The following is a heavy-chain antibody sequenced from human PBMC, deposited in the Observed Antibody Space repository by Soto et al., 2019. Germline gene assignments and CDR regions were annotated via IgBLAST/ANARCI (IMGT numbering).Heavy chain of an antibody. CDR3: ARGDDYNDGVYASDI. D-gene: IGHD4-4*01. V-gene: IGHV3-72*01. CDR2: IRDKANGYTT. J-gene: IGHJ3*02. CDR1: GFIFSDHY. Sequence: EVQMVESGGGLVQPERSLRLSCAASGFIFSDHYMAWVRQAPGKGLEWVGRIRDKANGYTTEYAASVKGRFTISRDDSKNSLYLQMNSLKIEDTAVYYCARGDDYNDGVYASDIWGQGTMVTVSS.